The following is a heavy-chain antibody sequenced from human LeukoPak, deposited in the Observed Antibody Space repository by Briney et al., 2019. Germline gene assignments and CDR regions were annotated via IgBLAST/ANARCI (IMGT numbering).Heavy chain of an antibody. CDR1: DDSFSSHY. Sequence: SETLSLTCAVSDDSFSSHYWTWIRQPPRKGLEWIGYISYIGSTNYNPSLKSRVTISIDTSKNHFSLKLSSVTAADTAVYYCARDLVTVTKGFDIWGQGTMVSVSS. D-gene: IGHD4-17*01. CDR2: ISYIGST. CDR3: ARDLVTVTKGFDI. J-gene: IGHJ3*02. V-gene: IGHV4-59*11.